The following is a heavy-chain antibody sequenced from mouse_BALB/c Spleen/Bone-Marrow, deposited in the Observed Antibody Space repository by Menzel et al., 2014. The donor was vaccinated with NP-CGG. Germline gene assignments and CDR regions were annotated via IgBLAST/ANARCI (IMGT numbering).Heavy chain of an antibody. D-gene: IGHD2-5*01. CDR2: INPSNGRT. J-gene: IGHJ2*01. V-gene: IGHV1S81*02. Sequence: QVQLQQSGAELVKPGASVKLSCKASGYTFTSYWMHWVKQRPGQGLEWIGEINPSNGRTNYNEKFKTKATLTVDKSSSTAYMQHSSQTSEDAAVYFCARNYSNTDYWGQGTTLTVSS. CDR3: ARNYSNTDY. CDR1: GYTFTSYW.